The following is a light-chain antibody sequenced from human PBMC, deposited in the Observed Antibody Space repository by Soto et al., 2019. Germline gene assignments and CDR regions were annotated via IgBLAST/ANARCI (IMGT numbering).Light chain of an antibody. Sequence: DIQMTQSPSSLSASAGDRVTITCRASQSISSYVNWYQHKPGNAPKLLIYSASTLHSGVPSRFTGSGSGTHFTLTISSLQPEDIATYCCQQSYINKLTFGGGTKVEV. CDR1: QSISSY. V-gene: IGKV1-39*01. CDR2: SAS. J-gene: IGKJ4*01. CDR3: QQSYINKLT.